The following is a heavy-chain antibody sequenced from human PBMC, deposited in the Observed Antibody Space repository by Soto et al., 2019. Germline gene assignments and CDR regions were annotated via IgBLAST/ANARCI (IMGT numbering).Heavy chain of an antibody. Sequence: GGSLRLSCAASGFTFSSYGMHWVRQAPGKGLEWVAVISYDGSNKYYADTVKGRFTISRDNSKNTLYLQMNSLRAEDTAVYYCAKDYYDTRGTYYYYYYGMDVWGQGTTVTVSS. V-gene: IGHV3-30*18. CDR2: ISYDGSNK. J-gene: IGHJ6*02. CDR3: AKDYYDTRGTYYYYYYGMDV. D-gene: IGHD3-22*01. CDR1: GFTFSSYG.